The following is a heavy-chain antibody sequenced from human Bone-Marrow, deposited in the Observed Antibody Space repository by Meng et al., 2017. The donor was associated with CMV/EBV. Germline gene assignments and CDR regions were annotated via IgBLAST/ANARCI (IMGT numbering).Heavy chain of an antibody. CDR2: ISAYNGYT. V-gene: IGHV1-18*01. Sequence: ASVKVSCKTAGYTFKNYAINWLRQAPGQGLEWMGWISAYNGYTNFAQKFQGRLAMTTDTSTTTAYMEMRSLTSDDTAVYYCARDASPSYTVMKPAYFSNCFDPWGQGTLVTISS. J-gene: IGHJ5*02. CDR3: ARDASPSYTVMKPAYFSNCFDP. D-gene: IGHD2-2*01. CDR1: GYTFKNYA.